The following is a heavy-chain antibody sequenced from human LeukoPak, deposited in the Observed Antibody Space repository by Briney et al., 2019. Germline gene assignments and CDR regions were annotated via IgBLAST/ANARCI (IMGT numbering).Heavy chain of an antibody. V-gene: IGHV3-33*01. Sequence: GRSLRLSCAASGFTFSSYGMHWVRQAPGKGLEWVAVIWYDGSNKYYADSVKGRFTISRDNSKNTLYLQMNSLRAEDTAVYYCARDPWPEMAEPLDYWGQGTLVTVSS. D-gene: IGHD5-24*01. CDR2: IWYDGSNK. CDR3: ARDPWPEMAEPLDY. CDR1: GFTFSSYG. J-gene: IGHJ4*02.